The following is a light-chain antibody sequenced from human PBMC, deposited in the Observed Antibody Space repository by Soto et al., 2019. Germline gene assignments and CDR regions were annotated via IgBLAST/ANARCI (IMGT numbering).Light chain of an antibody. CDR2: DAS. J-gene: IGKJ4*01. Sequence: EIVMTQSPATLSVSPGERATLSCRASQSVSSNLARYQQKPGQAPRLLIYDASNRATGIPARFSGSGSGTDFTLTISSLEPEDFAVYYCQQRSNWPSLTFGGGTKVDI. CDR3: QQRSNWPSLT. V-gene: IGKV3-11*01. CDR1: QSVSSN.